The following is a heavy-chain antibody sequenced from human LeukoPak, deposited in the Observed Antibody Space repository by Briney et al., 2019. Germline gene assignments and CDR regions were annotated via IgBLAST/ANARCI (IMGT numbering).Heavy chain of an antibody. D-gene: IGHD5-12*01. CDR3: ARQSGMVATWLPNYYFDY. CDR1: GFTFSDYS. V-gene: IGHV3-48*01. Sequence: GGSLRLSCAVSGFTFSDYSMNWVRQPPGKGLEWISYISTGGDTIYYADSVKGRFTISSDNAKKSLYLQMNSLRAEDTAVYYCARQSGMVATWLPNYYFDYWGQGTLVTVSS. J-gene: IGHJ4*02. CDR2: ISTGGDTI.